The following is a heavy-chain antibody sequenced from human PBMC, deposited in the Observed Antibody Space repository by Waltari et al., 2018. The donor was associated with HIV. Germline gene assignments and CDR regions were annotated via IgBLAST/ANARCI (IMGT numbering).Heavy chain of an antibody. CDR3: ARHALRVGAAYWNFDL. D-gene: IGHD1-26*01. Sequence: QLQLQESGPGLVTPSEPLSLTCTVPGGSVSSSSSFWGWIRQPPGKGLEWVGRIYYTGRAYYNPSLKSRVTISVDTSKNQFSLKVTSVTAADTAVYYCARHALRVGAAYWNFDLWGRGTLVTVSS. CDR1: GGSVSSSSSF. V-gene: IGHV4-39*01. CDR2: IYYTGRA. J-gene: IGHJ2*01.